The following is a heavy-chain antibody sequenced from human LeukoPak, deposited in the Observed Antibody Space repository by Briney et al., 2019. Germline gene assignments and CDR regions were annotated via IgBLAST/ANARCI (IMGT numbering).Heavy chain of an antibody. CDR1: GYTFTGYY. Sequence: ASVKVSCKASGYTFTGYYMHWVRQAPGQGLEWMGWINPNSGGTNYAQKFQGRVTMTRDTSISTAYMELSRLRSDDTAVYYCARDLGYCSSTSCYDLDYWGQGTLVTVSS. V-gene: IGHV1-2*02. CDR3: ARDLGYCSSTSCYDLDY. J-gene: IGHJ4*02. CDR2: INPNSGGT. D-gene: IGHD2-2*01.